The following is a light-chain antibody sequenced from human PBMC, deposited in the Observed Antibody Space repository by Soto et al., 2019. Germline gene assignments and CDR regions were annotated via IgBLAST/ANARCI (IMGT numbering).Light chain of an antibody. CDR2: DVS. CDR1: SSDVGGYND. J-gene: IGLJ2*01. Sequence: QSALTQPRAVSGSPGQSVTISCTGTSSDVGGYNDVSWYQQYPGKAPKLMIYDVSTRPSGVPDRFSGSKSGNTASLTVSGLQADDEAEYYCCSYAGSVIFGGGTKLTVL. CDR3: CSYAGSVI. V-gene: IGLV2-11*01.